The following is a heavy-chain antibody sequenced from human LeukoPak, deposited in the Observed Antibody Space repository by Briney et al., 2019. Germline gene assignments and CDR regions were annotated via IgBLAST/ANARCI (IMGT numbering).Heavy chain of an antibody. J-gene: IGHJ5*02. CDR1: GGSFSGYY. V-gene: IGHV4-34*01. CDR3: ARAARWFDP. Sequence: SETLSLTCAVYGGSFSGYYWSWIRQPPGKGLEWIGEINHSGSTNYNPSLKSRVTISVDTSKNQFSLKLSSETAADTAVYYCARAARWFDPWGQGTLVTVSS. CDR2: INHSGST.